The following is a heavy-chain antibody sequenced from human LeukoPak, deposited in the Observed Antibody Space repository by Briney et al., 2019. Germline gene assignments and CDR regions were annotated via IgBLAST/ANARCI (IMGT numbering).Heavy chain of an antibody. CDR2: IYPGDADT. CDR1: GYRFTSYW. D-gene: IGHD7-27*01. Sequence: RPGESLKISCKGSGYRFTSYWIAWVRQMPGKGLEWMGIIYPGDADTRYSPSFQGQVTISADKSNTTAYLQWSSLKASDTAMYYCARQNTIWGTCFDPWGQGTLVTVSS. J-gene: IGHJ5*02. V-gene: IGHV5-51*01. CDR3: ARQNTIWGTCFDP.